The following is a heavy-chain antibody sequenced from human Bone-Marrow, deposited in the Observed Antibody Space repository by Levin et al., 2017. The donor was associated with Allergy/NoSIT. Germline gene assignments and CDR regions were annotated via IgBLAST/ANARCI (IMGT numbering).Heavy chain of an antibody. Sequence: SQTLSLTCTVSGGSVSSSTFYWNWIRQPPGKGLEWLAYIYYTGSSSYNPSLKSRVTMSVDTSKNQFSLKLKSVTAADTAVYYCVRGDFWSGYYNAFDVWGQGTTVTVSS. CDR1: GGSVSSSTFY. V-gene: IGHV4-61*01. CDR3: VRGDFWSGYYNAFDV. J-gene: IGHJ3*01. CDR2: IYYTGSS. D-gene: IGHD3-3*01.